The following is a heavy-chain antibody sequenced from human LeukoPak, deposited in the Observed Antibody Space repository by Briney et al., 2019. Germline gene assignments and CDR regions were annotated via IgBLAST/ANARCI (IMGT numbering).Heavy chain of an antibody. CDR3: ARPSYYGSESQLYYFGY. Sequence: ESVKGRFTISRDNSKNTLYLQMDSLRVEDTAVYCCARPSYYGSESQLYYFGYWGQGTLVTVSS. D-gene: IGHD3-10*01. V-gene: IGHV3-30*07. J-gene: IGHJ4*02.